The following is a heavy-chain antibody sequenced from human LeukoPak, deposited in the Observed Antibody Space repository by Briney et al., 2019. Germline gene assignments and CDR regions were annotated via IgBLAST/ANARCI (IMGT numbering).Heavy chain of an antibody. CDR3: AREGSGWYYFDY. J-gene: IGHJ4*02. V-gene: IGHV4-61*02. CDR1: GGSISSGSYY. CDR2: IYTSGST. Sequence: PSETLSLTCTVSGGSISSGSYYWSWIRQPAGKGLEWIGRIYTSGSTNYNPPLKSRVTISVDTSKNQFSLKLSSVTAADTAVYYCAREGSGWYYFDYWGQGTLVTVSS. D-gene: IGHD6-19*01.